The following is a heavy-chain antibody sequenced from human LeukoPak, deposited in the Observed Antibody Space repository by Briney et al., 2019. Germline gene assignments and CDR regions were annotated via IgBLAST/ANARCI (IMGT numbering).Heavy chain of an antibody. J-gene: IGHJ2*01. Sequence: SETLSLTCAVSGGSISSGGYSWSWIRQPPGKGLEWIGYIYYSGSTYYNPSLKSRVTISVDTSKNQFSLKLSSVTAADTAVYYCARRETYYDILTGYYLDWYFDLWGRGTLVTVSS. CDR1: GGSISSGGYS. V-gene: IGHV4-30-4*07. D-gene: IGHD3-9*01. CDR3: ARRETYYDILTGYYLDWYFDL. CDR2: IYYSGST.